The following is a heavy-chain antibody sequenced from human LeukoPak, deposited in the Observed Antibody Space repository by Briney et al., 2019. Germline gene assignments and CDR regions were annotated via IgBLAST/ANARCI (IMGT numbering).Heavy chain of an antibody. V-gene: IGHV4-59*08. Sequence: SETLSLTCTVSSGSISSYYWSWIRQPPWKGLEWIGYVYYSGSANYNPSLKSRVTISVDTSKNQFSLKLSSVTAADTAVYYCARHEKLGQFDYWGQGTLVTVSS. CDR1: SGSISSYY. D-gene: IGHD3-10*01. CDR2: VYYSGSA. CDR3: ARHEKLGQFDY. J-gene: IGHJ4*02.